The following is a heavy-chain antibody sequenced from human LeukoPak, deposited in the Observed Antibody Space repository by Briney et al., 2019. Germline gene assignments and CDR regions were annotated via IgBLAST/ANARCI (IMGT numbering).Heavy chain of an antibody. CDR1: GFTFSSYA. D-gene: IGHD6-19*01. J-gene: IGHJ4*02. V-gene: IGHV3-23*01. CDR3: ATLSLSSGWYFDY. Sequence: PGGSLRLSCAASGFTFSSYAMSWVRQAPGKGLEWVSAISGSGGSTYYADSVKGRFTISRDNSKNTLYPQMNSLRAEDTAIYYCATLSLSSGWYFDYWGQGTLVTVSS. CDR2: ISGSGGST.